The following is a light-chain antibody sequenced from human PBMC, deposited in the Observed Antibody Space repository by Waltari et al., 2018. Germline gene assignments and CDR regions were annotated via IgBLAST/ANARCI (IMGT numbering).Light chain of an antibody. CDR3: QSYDSSLSRYV. J-gene: IGLJ1*01. CDR1: SSNIGANYD. CDR2: GTS. Sequence: QSVLTQPPSVSGAPAQRVTISCPGSSSNIGANYDVPWYQQVPGTDPKLLLYGTSNRPSGVPDRFSASKSGTSASLAITGLQADDEADYYCQSYDSSLSRYVFGSGTEVTVL. V-gene: IGLV1-40*01.